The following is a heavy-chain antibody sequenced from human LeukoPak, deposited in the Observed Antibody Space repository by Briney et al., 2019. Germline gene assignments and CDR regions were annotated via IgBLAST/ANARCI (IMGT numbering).Heavy chain of an antibody. Sequence: ASVKVSCKASGYTFTSYYMHWVRQAPGQGLEWMGIINPSGGSTGYAQKFQGRVTMTRDTSTSTVYMELSSLRSEDTAVYYCARDRLPRITIFGVVSGMDVWGQGTTVTVSS. D-gene: IGHD3-3*01. CDR2: INPSGGST. V-gene: IGHV1-46*01. CDR1: GYTFTSYY. CDR3: ARDRLPRITIFGVVSGMDV. J-gene: IGHJ6*02.